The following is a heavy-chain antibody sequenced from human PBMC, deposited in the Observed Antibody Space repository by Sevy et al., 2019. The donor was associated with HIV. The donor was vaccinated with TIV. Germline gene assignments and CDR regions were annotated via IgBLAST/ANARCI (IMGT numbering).Heavy chain of an antibody. CDR1: GFTFSSYA. Sequence: GGSLRLSCAASGFTFSSYAMSWVRQAPGKGLEWVSAISGSGRITYYADSVKGRFTISRDNSKNTLYLQMNSLRAEDPAVYYCAKEGQGEYYDSSGSFDYWGQGILVTVSS. CDR2: ISGSGRIT. V-gene: IGHV3-23*01. CDR3: AKEGQGEYYDSSGSFDY. J-gene: IGHJ4*02. D-gene: IGHD3-22*01.